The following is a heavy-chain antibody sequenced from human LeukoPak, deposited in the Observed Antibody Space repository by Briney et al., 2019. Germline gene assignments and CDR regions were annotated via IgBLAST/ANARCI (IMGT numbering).Heavy chain of an antibody. CDR3: TKDHISCVGAGCLLHED. Sequence: GGYLRRSCVASGFSINRFAMSWVRHAPGKGLEWVSSVSGSGGTTWHAESVKGRFTISKDNSKSTMFLQLNSLRAEDTAVYYCTKDHISCVGAGCLLHEDWGQGTLVTVSS. CDR1: GFSINRFA. V-gene: IGHV3-23*01. D-gene: IGHD3-9*01. J-gene: IGHJ4*02. CDR2: VSGSGGTT.